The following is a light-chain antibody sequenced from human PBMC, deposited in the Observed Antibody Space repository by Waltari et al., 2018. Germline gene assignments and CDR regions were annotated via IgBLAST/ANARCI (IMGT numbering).Light chain of an antibody. CDR3: QSYDSSLSGSWV. CDR2: GNN. Sequence: QQLPGTAPHLLLYGNNNRPSWVPDRFSGSKSGTSASLAISWLQAEDEADYHCQSYDSSLSGSWVFGGGTKLTVL. J-gene: IGLJ3*02. V-gene: IGLV1-40*01.